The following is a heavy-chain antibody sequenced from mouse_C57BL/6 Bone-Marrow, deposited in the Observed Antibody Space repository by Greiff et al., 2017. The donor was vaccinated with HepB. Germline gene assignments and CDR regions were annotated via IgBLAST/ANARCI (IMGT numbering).Heavy chain of an antibody. D-gene: IGHD1-1*01. Sequence: VKLVESGPGLVAPSQSLSITCTVSGFSLTSYAISWVRQPPGKGLEWLGVIWTGGGKNYNSAHKSRLSISKDNSKSQVFLKMNSLQTDDTARYYCARIHYYGSRLFAYWGQGTLVTVSA. J-gene: IGHJ3*01. CDR3: ARIHYYGSRLFAY. V-gene: IGHV2-9-1*01. CDR2: IWTGGGK. CDR1: GFSLTSYA.